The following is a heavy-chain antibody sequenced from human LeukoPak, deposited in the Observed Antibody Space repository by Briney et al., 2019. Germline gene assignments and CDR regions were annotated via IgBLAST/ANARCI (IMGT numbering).Heavy chain of an antibody. CDR1: GFTVSSNA. CDR3: ARLIRPYFDY. Sequence: GGSLRLSCAASGFTVSSNAMSWVRQAPGKGLEWVSVTYSGGSTYYADSVKGRFTISRDNAKNSLYLQMNSLRAEDTAVYYCARLIRPYFDYWGQGTLVTVSS. V-gene: IGHV3-53*01. J-gene: IGHJ4*02. CDR2: TYSGGST.